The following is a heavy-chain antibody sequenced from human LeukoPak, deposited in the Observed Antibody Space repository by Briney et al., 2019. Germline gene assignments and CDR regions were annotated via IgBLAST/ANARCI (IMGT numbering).Heavy chain of an antibody. CDR3: AAQNRVSITWYAF. D-gene: IGHD6-13*01. CDR1: GYTFSDYY. CDR2: IIPIFGTA. Sequence: SVKVSCKTSGYTFSDYYLHWVRQAPGQGLEWMGGIIPIFGTANYAQKFQGRVTITSDESTSTAYMELSSLTSEDTAVYYCAAQNRVSITWYAFWGQGTLVTVSS. J-gene: IGHJ4*02. V-gene: IGHV1-69*13.